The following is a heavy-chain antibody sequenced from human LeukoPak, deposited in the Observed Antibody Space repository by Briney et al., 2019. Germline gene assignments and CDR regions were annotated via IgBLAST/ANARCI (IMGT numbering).Heavy chain of an antibody. V-gene: IGHV3-23*01. CDR2: ISGSGGST. Sequence: PGGSLRLSCAASGFTFSSYAMRWVRQAPGKGREGGAAISGSGGSTYYADSVKGRFTISRDNSKNTLYLQMNSLRAEDTAVYYCAKAACSGGSCYIFDYWGQGTLVTVSS. J-gene: IGHJ4*02. CDR1: GFTFSSYA. CDR3: AKAACSGGSCYIFDY. D-gene: IGHD2-15*01.